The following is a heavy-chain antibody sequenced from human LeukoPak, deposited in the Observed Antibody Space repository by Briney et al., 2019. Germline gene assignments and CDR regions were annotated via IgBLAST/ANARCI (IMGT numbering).Heavy chain of an antibody. V-gene: IGHV4-59*01. CDR2: IYYRGST. D-gene: IGHD5-12*01. CDR1: GGSISSYY. J-gene: IGHJ4*02. CDR3: ARGDDYKLTLFDY. Sequence: PSETLSLTCTVSGGSISSYYWNWIRQPPGKGLEWIGYIYYRGSTNYNPSLKSRVTISVDTSKNQFSLKLSSATATDTAMYYCARGDDYKLTLFDYWGQGTLVTVSS.